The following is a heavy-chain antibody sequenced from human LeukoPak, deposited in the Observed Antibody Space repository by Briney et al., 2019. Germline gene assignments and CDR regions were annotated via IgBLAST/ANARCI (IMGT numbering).Heavy chain of an antibody. J-gene: IGHJ4*02. CDR3: ARVSVGIAAAGGCDY. Sequence: GGSLRLSCAASGFTFSSYAMHWVRQAPGKGLEWVAVISYEGSNKYYADSVKGRFTISRDNSKNTLYLQMNSLRAEDTAVYYCARVSVGIAAAGGCDYWGQGTLVTVSS. CDR1: GFTFSSYA. CDR2: ISYEGSNK. V-gene: IGHV3-30-3*01. D-gene: IGHD6-13*01.